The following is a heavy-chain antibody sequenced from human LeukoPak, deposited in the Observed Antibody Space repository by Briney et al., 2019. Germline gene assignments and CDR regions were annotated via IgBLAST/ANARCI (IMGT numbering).Heavy chain of an antibody. CDR2: IHPSGTA. V-gene: IGHV4-4*07. J-gene: IGHJ5*02. CDR3: ARGDYYDGGGRNWFDP. CDR1: GSSMSDYY. D-gene: IGHD3-16*01. Sequence: SETLSLTCTVSGSSMSDYYWSFIRQPAGKGLEWIGRIHPSGTAYFNPSLKSRVTMSVDTSQSQFSLRLTSMTAADTAVYFCARGDYYDGGGRNWFDPWGQGILVAVSS.